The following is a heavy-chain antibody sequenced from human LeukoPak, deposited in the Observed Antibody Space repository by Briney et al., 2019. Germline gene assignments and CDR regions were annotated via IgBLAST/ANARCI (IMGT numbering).Heavy chain of an antibody. CDR3: ARIPLTYGDYDNWFDP. CDR2: ISAYNGNT. CDR1: GYTFTSYG. D-gene: IGHD4-17*01. J-gene: IGHJ5*02. V-gene: IGHV1-18*01. Sequence: GASVKVSCKASGYTFTSYGISWVRQAPGRGLEWMGWISAYNGNTNYAQKLQGRVTMTTDTSTSTAYMELRSLRSDDTAVYYCARIPLTYGDYDNWFDPWGQGTLVTVSS.